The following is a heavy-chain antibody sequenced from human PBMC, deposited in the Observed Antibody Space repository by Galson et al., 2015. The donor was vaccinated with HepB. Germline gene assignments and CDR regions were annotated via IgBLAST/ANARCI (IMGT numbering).Heavy chain of an antibody. CDR2: ISHSGST. J-gene: IGHJ4*02. CDR3: ARGFGRTQLWALDY. Sequence: SETLSLTCAVYGGSFSGYYWSWIRQPPGKGLEWIGEISHSGSTNYNPSLKSRVTISVDTSKNQFSLKLSSVTAADTAVYYCARGFGRTQLWALDYWGQGTLVTVSS. D-gene: IGHD5-18*01. V-gene: IGHV4-34*01. CDR1: GGSFSGYY.